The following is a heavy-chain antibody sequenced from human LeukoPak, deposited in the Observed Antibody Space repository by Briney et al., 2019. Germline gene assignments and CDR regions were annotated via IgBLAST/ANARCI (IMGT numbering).Heavy chain of an antibody. CDR2: IYYTGST. D-gene: IGHD1-20*01. J-gene: IGHJ4*02. CDR3: ARSPLSSNWIGDFDY. Sequence: SETLSLTCTVSGGSISSYYWSWIRQPPGKGLEWIGYIYYTGSTNYNPSLKSRVTISVDTSKNQFSLKLTSVTAADTAVYYCARSPLSSNWIGDFDYWGQGTLVTVPS. V-gene: IGHV4-59*08. CDR1: GGSISSYY.